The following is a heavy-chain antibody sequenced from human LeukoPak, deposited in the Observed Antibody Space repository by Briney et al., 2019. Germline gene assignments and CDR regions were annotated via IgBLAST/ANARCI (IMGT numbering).Heavy chain of an antibody. J-gene: IGHJ4*02. CDR2: IWHDGSNK. CDR1: GFTFNEFG. V-gene: IGHV3-33*01. D-gene: IGHD1-26*01. Sequence: GGSLRLSCTASGFTFNEFGVHWVRQAPGQGLEWVALIWHDGSNKYYADSVKGRFTISRDNSKNTVFLQMNSLRVEDTAIYYCARDRPTGSYYSIDYWGQGIQATVSS. CDR3: ARDRPTGSYYSIDY.